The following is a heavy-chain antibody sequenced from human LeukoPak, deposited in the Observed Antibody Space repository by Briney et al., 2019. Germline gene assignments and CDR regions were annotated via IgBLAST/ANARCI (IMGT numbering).Heavy chain of an antibody. J-gene: IGHJ5*02. V-gene: IGHV1-2*02. Sequence: ASVKVSCKASGYTFTGYYMHWVRQAPGQGLEWMGWINPNSGGTNYAQKFQGRVTMTRDTSISAAYMELSRLRSDDTAVYYCARDTRDYYDSSGYRNNWFDPWGQGTLVTVSP. D-gene: IGHD3-22*01. CDR2: INPNSGGT. CDR1: GYTFTGYY. CDR3: ARDTRDYYDSSGYRNNWFDP.